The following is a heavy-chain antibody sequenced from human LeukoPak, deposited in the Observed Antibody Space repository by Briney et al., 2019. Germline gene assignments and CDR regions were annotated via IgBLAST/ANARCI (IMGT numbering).Heavy chain of an antibody. CDR1: GGSISSGGYS. CDR3: ARTSYGSGSGRYYFDY. Sequence: SETLSLTCAVSGGSISSGGYSWSWIRQPPGKGLEWIGYIYYSGSTNYNPSLKSRVTISVDTSKNQFSLKLSSVTAADTAVYYCARTSYGSGSGRYYFDYWGQGTLVTVSS. D-gene: IGHD3-10*01. V-gene: IGHV4-61*08. CDR2: IYYSGST. J-gene: IGHJ4*02.